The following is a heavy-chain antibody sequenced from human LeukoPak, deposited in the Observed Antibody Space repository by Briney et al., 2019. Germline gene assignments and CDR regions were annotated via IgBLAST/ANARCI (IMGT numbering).Heavy chain of an antibody. CDR2: ISGSGGST. CDR3: AKDHEGCSGGSCYSNYFDY. J-gene: IGHJ4*02. Sequence: GGSLRLSCAASGFTFSSYAMSWVRQAPGKGLEWVSAISGSGGSTYYADSVKGRFTISRDNSKNTLYLQMNSLRAEDTAVYYCAKDHEGCSGGSCYSNYFDYWGQGTLVTVSS. D-gene: IGHD2-15*01. V-gene: IGHV3-23*01. CDR1: GFTFSSYA.